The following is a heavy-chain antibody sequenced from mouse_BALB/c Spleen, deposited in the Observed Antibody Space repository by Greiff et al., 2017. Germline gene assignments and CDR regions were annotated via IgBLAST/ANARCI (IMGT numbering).Heavy chain of an antibody. V-gene: IGHV2-9*02. Sequence: VQLVESGPGLVAPSQSLSITCTVSGFSLTSNGVHWVRQPPGKGLEWLGVIWAGGSTNYNSALMSRLSISKDNSKSQVFLKMNSLQTDDTAMYYCAPITTATYYAMDYWGQGTSVTVSS. D-gene: IGHD1-2*01. CDR3: APITTATYYAMDY. CDR2: IWAGGST. CDR1: GFSLTSNG. J-gene: IGHJ4*01.